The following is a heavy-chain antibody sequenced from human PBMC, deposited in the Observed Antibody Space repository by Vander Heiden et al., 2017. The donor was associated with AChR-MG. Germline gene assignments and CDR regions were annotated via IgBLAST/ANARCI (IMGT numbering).Heavy chain of an antibody. CDR3: TFHRGDGYKSDAFDI. D-gene: IGHD3-10*01. V-gene: IGHV3-73*01. Sequence: EAQLVESGGGLVQPGGSLKLSCAASDFTFSDSAMHWVRQASGKGLEWVGHIRSKANSYATVYVASVKGRFTISRDDSRNTAYLQMNSLKTEDTAVYYCTFHRGDGYKSDAFDIWGQGTMVTVSS. CDR2: IRSKANSYAT. J-gene: IGHJ3*02. CDR1: DFTFSDSA.